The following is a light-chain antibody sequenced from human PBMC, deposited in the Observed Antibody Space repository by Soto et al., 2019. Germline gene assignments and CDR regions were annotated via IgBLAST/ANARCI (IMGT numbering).Light chain of an antibody. Sequence: QSALTQPASVSGSPGQSITISCTGTSSDVGGYNYVSWYQQHPGKAPKLMIYEVSNRPSGVSNRFSGSKSGNTASLTISGLQAEDEADYYCSSYTSNSNLVVFGGGTQLTV. CDR2: EVS. CDR1: SSDVGGYNY. CDR3: SSYTSNSNLVV. J-gene: IGLJ2*01. V-gene: IGLV2-14*01.